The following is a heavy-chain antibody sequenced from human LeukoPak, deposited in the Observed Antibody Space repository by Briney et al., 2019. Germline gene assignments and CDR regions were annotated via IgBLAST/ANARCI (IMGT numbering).Heavy chain of an antibody. V-gene: IGHV1-69*13. D-gene: IGHD1/OR15-1a*01. CDR1: GGTFSSYA. J-gene: IGHJ4*02. CDR2: IIPIFGTA. CDR3: ARNELEHPFDY. Sequence: SVKVSCKSSGGTFSSYAIIWVRQAPGQGLEWMGGIIPIFGTANYAQKFQGRVTITADESTSTAYMELSSLRSEDTAVYYCARNELEHPFDYWGQGTLVTVSS.